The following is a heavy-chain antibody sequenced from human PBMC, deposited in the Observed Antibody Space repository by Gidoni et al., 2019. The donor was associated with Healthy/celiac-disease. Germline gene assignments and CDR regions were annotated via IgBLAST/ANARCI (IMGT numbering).Heavy chain of an antibody. D-gene: IGHD6-6*01. CDR2: IYYSGST. CDR3: AGRISTASFARHRGHYGMDV. J-gene: IGHJ6*02. CDR1: GGSISSGDYY. V-gene: IGHV4-30-4*01. Sequence: QVQLQESGPGLVKPSQTLSLTCTVSGGSISSGDYYCSWIRQPPGKGLEWIGSIYYSGSTYYNPSLKSRVTISVDTSKNQFSLKLSSVTAADTAVYYCAGRISTASFARHRGHYGMDVWGQGTTVTVSS.